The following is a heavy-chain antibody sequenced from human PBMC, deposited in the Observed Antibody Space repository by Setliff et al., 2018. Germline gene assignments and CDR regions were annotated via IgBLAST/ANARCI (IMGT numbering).Heavy chain of an antibody. D-gene: IGHD3-16*01. J-gene: IGHJ6*03. Sequence: PSETLSLTCSVSGGSFNTGAYYWSWIRQHPGKGLEWIGYIYYSGSTYYNPSLKSRVTISVDTSKHQFSLKLSSVTAADTAVYYCARTPFGGVRRTEYMDVWGKGTTVTVSS. CDR3: ARTPFGGVRRTEYMDV. CDR1: GGSFNTGAYY. V-gene: IGHV4-31*03. CDR2: IYYSGST.